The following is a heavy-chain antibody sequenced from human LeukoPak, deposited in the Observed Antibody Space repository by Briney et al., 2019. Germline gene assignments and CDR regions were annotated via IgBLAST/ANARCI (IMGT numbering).Heavy chain of an antibody. CDR1: GYRFTNYW. CDR3: ARPRTPLNDLDAFDI. J-gene: IGHJ3*02. V-gene: IGHV5-51*01. CDR2: IYPGDSDT. D-gene: IGHD2-8*01. Sequence: GESLKISCKGSGYRFTNYWIGWVRQMPGKGLEWMGIIYPGDSDTRYSPSFQGQVTISADKSISTAYLQWSSLKASDTAMYYCARPRTPLNDLDAFDIWGQGTMVTVSS.